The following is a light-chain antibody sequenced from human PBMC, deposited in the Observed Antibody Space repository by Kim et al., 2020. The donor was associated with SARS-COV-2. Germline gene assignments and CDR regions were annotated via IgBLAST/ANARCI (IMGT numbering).Light chain of an antibody. J-gene: IGKJ2*01. CDR2: GAS. V-gene: IGKV3-15*01. Sequence: EIVMTQSPATLSVSPGETATLSCRASQGVSSNLAWYQQKPGQAPRLLIFGASTRASSIPDRFSGSGSGTEFTLTISTLQSEEFAIYYCQHDKYRPYALRQETKL. CDR3: QHDKYRPYA. CDR1: QGVSSN.